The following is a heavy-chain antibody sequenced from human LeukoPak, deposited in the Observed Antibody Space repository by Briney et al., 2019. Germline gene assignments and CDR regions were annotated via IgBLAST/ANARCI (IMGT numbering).Heavy chain of an antibody. CDR1: GFTFSNNW. J-gene: IGHJ6*03. V-gene: IGHV3-30*02. CDR3: ANRFGEDYYDVSGQTYYMDV. D-gene: IGHD3-22*01. Sequence: GGSLRLSCAASGFTFSNNWMSWVRQAPGKGLEWVAFIRYDGSNKYYADSVKGRFTISRDNSKNTLYLQMNSLRAEDTAVYYCANRFGEDYYDVSGQTYYMDVWGKGTTVTVSS. CDR2: IRYDGSNK.